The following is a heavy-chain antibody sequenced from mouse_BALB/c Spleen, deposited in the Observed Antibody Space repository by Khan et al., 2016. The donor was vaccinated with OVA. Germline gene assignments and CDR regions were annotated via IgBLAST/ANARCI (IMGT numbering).Heavy chain of an antibody. D-gene: IGHD2-1*01. Sequence: QVRLQQSGPAMVAPSQSLSITCTVSRFSLTSYGVHWVRQPPGKGLEWLGVIWAGGSTNYNSALMSRLSISKDNSKSQVFLKMNSLQTDDTAMYYCARYYGNYGWYFDVWGAGTTVTVSS. CDR3: ARYYGNYGWYFDV. J-gene: IGHJ1*01. V-gene: IGHV2-9*02. CDR1: RFSLTSYG. CDR2: IWAGGST.